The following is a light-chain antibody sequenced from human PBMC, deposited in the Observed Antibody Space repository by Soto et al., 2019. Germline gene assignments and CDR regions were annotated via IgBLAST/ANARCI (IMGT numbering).Light chain of an antibody. Sequence: EIVLTQSPGTLSLSPGERATLSCRASQSVSSSYLAWYQQKPGQAPRLLIYGASSRATGIPDRFSGSGSGTDFKLNISKLEPEDFAVYYCQQYGSSLPYTLGQGTKLEIK. J-gene: IGKJ2*01. V-gene: IGKV3-20*01. CDR1: QSVSSSY. CDR2: GAS. CDR3: QQYGSSLPYT.